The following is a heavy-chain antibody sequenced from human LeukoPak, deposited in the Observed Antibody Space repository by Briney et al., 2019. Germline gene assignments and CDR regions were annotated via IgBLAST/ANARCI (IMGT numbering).Heavy chain of an antibody. D-gene: IGHD3-10*01. J-gene: IGHJ5*02. V-gene: IGHV1-58*01. Sequence: SVKVSCKASGFTFTSSAVQWVRQARGQRLEWIGWIVVGSGNTNYAQKFQERVTITRDMSTSTAYMELSSLRSGDTAVYYCAVSDYYGSGSYSSAPFDPWGQGTLVTVSS. CDR1: GFTFTSSA. CDR2: IVVGSGNT. CDR3: AVSDYYGSGSYSSAPFDP.